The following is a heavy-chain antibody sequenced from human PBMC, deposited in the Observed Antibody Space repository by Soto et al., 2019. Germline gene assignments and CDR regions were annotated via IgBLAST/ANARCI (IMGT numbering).Heavy chain of an antibody. D-gene: IGHD3-22*01. J-gene: IGHJ6*02. V-gene: IGHV4-34*01. Sequence: SETLSLTCAVYGGSFIGYYWSWIRQPPGKGLEWIGEINHSGSTNCNPSLKSRVTISVDTSKNQFSLKLSSVTAADTAVYYCAKDSSGYYFPNYYYYYGMDVWGQGTTVTVSS. CDR3: AKDSSGYYFPNYYYYYGMDV. CDR2: INHSGST. CDR1: GGSFIGYY.